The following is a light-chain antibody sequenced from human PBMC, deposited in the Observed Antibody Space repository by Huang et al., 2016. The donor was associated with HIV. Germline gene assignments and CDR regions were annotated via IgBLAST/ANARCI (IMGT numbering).Light chain of an antibody. Sequence: EIVMTQSPATLSVSPGERATLSCRASQSVTSNLAWYQPMPGQAPRLLIHGASTRATGIPARFSGSGSGTEFTLTISRLQSEDFAVYYCQQYNNWPPAFGGGTKVEIK. CDR1: QSVTSN. J-gene: IGKJ4*01. CDR3: QQYNNWPPA. V-gene: IGKV3-15*01. CDR2: GAS.